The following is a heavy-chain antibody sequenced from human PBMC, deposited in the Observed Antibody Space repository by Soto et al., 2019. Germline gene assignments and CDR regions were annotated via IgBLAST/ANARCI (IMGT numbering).Heavy chain of an antibody. V-gene: IGHV4-31*03. CDR2: IYYSGST. Sequence: TLSLTCTVSGVSFSSGGYYWILIRQHTGKGLEWIGYIYYSGSTYYNPSLKSRVTISLDTSKNQFSLKLSSVTAADTAVYYCARADDVSYCGGDFPALRFFRHWGQCTLVTVSA. CDR1: GVSFSSGGYY. D-gene: IGHD2-21*02. CDR3: ARADDVSYCGGDFPALRFFRH. J-gene: IGHJ1*01.